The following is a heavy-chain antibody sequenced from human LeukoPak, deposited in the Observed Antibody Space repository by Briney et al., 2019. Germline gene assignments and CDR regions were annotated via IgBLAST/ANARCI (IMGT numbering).Heavy chain of an antibody. J-gene: IGHJ3*02. CDR3: ARLEYYYDSSDSDI. CDR1: GGSISGYY. V-gene: IGHV4-59*08. Sequence: SETLSLTCTVSGGSISGYYWSWIRQPPGKGLEWIGYIYYSGSTNYNPSLKSRVTISVDTSKNQFSLNLSSVTAADTAVYYCARLEYYYDSSDSDIWGQGTMVTVSS. D-gene: IGHD3-22*01. CDR2: IYYSGST.